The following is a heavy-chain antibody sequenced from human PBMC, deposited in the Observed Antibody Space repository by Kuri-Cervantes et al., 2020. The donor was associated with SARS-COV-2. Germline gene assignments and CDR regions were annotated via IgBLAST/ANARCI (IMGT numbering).Heavy chain of an antibody. V-gene: IGHV3-73*01. Sequence: GESLKISCAASGFTFSGSAMHWVRQASGKGLEWVGRIRSKANSYATAYAASVKVRFTISNDDSKNTAYLQMNSLNTEDTAVYYCSRSTVTSPRYGMDVWGQGTTVTVSS. D-gene: IGHD4-17*01. CDR2: IRSKANSYAT. CDR1: GFTFSGSA. J-gene: IGHJ6*02. CDR3: SRSTVTSPRYGMDV.